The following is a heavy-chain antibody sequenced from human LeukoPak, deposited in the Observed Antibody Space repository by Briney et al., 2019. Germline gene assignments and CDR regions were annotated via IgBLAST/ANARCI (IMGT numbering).Heavy chain of an antibody. V-gene: IGHV3-21*01. Sequence: PGGSLRLSCAASGFTFSSYSMNWVRQAPGKGLEWVSSISSSSSYIYYADSVKGRFTISRDNAKNSLYLQMNSLRAEDTAVYYCARARGYSSSWTYYYYYMDVWGKGTTVTVS. CDR2: ISSSSSYI. D-gene: IGHD6-13*01. CDR1: GFTFSSYS. J-gene: IGHJ6*03. CDR3: ARARGYSSSWTYYYYYMDV.